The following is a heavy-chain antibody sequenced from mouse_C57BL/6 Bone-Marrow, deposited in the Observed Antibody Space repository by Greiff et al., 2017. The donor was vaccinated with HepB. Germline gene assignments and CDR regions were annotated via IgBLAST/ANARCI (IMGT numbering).Heavy chain of an antibody. V-gene: IGHV5-12*01. CDR3: ARRGVYYGNYVGY. J-gene: IGHJ2*01. CDR2: ISNGGGST. Sequence: EVNVVESGGGLVQPGGSLKLSCAASGFTFSDYYMYWVRQTPEKRLEWVAYISNGGGSTYYPDTVKGRFTISRDNAKNTLYLQMSRLKSEDTAMYYCARRGVYYGNYVGYWGQGTTLTVSS. CDR1: GFTFSDYY. D-gene: IGHD2-1*01.